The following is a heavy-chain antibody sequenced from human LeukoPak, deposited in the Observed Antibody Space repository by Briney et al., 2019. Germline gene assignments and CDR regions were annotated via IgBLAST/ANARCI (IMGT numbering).Heavy chain of an antibody. Sequence: GGSLRLSCAASGFTFSSYAMSWVRQAPGKGLEWVSAISDSGGSTYYADSAKGRFTISRDNSKNTLYLQMNSLRAEDTAVYYCAKDRGSYSGYDNWGQGTLVTASS. CDR3: AKDRGSYSGYDN. D-gene: IGHD5-12*01. CDR1: GFTFSSYA. J-gene: IGHJ4*02. V-gene: IGHV3-23*01. CDR2: ISDSGGST.